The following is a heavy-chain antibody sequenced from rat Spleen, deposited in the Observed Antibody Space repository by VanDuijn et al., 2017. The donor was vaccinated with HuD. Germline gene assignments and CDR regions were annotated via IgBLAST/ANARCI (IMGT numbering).Heavy chain of an antibody. D-gene: IGHD1-4*01. V-gene: IGHV5S13*01. J-gene: IGHJ3*01. Sequence: EVQLVETGGGLVQPGRSLKLSCAASGFTFSNYGMVWVRQAPTKGLEWVASISTSGGSTYYRDSVKGRFTISRDNAKSTLYLQMDSLRSEDTATYYCASEGLPGYNWNWFAYWGQGTLVTVSS. CDR1: GFTFSNYG. CDR3: ASEGLPGYNWNWFAY. CDR2: ISTSGGST.